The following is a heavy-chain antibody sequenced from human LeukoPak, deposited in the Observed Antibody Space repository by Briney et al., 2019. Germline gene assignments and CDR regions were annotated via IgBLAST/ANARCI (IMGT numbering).Heavy chain of an antibody. CDR1: GYTFTGYY. J-gene: IGHJ4*02. D-gene: IGHD6-6*01. CDR2: INPNSGGT. V-gene: IGHV1-2*02. CDR3: ARGRRSIAALSFDY. Sequence: GSVKVSCKASGYTFTGYYMHWVRQAPGQGLEWMVWINPNSGGTNYAQKFQGRVTMTRDTSISTAYMELSRLRSDDTAVYYCARGRRSIAALSFDYWGQGTLVTVSS.